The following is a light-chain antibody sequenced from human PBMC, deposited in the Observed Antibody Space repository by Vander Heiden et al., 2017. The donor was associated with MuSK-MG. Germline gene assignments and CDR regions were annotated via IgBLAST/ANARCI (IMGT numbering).Light chain of an antibody. CDR3: QQYCNSPPYT. CDR2: GAS. V-gene: IGKV3-20*01. CDR1: QRVSSSF. J-gene: IGKJ2*01. Sequence: ELVLTQSPGTLSLSPGERATLSCRASQRVSSSFLAWYQQKPGQAPRLVIYGASSRATGIPDKFSGSGYGTDFTLTISRREPEDFAVYYCQQYCNSPPYTFGPGTKLEIK.